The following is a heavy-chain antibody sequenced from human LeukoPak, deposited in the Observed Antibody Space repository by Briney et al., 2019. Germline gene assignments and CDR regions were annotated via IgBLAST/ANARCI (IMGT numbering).Heavy chain of an antibody. CDR1: GFTLSRHP. Sequence: GGSLRLSCAASGFTLSRHPIFWVRQAPGKGLEWVAVISHDGGNKYYTDSVKGRFTISRDNSKNTLYLQMNSLRAEDTAVYYCAKSEGHTEPYWGQGTLVTVSS. J-gene: IGHJ4*02. D-gene: IGHD1-14*01. V-gene: IGHV3-30*04. CDR3: AKSEGHTEPY. CDR2: ISHDGGNK.